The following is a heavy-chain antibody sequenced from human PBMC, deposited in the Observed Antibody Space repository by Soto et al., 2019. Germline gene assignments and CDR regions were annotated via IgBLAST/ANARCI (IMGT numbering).Heavy chain of an antibody. CDR1: GFTFSSYA. Sequence: QVQLVESGGGVVQPGRSLRLSCAASGFTFSSYAMHWVRQAPGKGLEWVAVISYDGSNKYYADSVKGRFTISRDNSKNTLLLQKKRLGAEGTGVYYWAGSIAGGGGGGGYYYYGMDVWGQGTTVTVSS. CDR2: ISYDGSNK. V-gene: IGHV3-30-3*01. D-gene: IGHD6-19*01. CDR3: AGSIAGGGGGGGYYYYGMDV. J-gene: IGHJ6*02.